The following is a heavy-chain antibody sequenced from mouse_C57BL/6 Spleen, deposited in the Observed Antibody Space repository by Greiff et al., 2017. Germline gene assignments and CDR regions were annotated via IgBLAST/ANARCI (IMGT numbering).Heavy chain of an antibody. D-gene: IGHD2-12*01. V-gene: IGHV1-55*01. Sequence: VQLQQPGAELVKPGASVKMSCKASGYTFTSYWITWVKQRPGQGLEWIGDIYPASGSTNYNEKFKSKATLTVDTSSSTAYMQLSSLTSEDSAVYYCARCEPGYYSNDGYFDYWGQGTTLTVSS. CDR2: IYPASGST. CDR1: GYTFTSYW. J-gene: IGHJ2*01. CDR3: ARCEPGYYSNDGYFDY.